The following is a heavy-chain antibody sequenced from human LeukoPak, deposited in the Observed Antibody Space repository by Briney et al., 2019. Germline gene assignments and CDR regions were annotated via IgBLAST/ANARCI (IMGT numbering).Heavy chain of an antibody. J-gene: IGHJ4*02. CDR3: AREHKSYGDYPYYFDS. CDR1: SDSLISGDYY. Sequence: SQTLSLTCTVSSDSLISGDYYWSWIRQPAGKGLEFIGYINKNGGTYYNPPLKSRVSISIDTSKNQFSLKLTSVTAADTAVYFCAREHKSYGDYPYYFDSWGQGTLVTVSS. D-gene: IGHD4-17*01. V-gene: IGHV4-30-4*01. CDR2: INKNGGT.